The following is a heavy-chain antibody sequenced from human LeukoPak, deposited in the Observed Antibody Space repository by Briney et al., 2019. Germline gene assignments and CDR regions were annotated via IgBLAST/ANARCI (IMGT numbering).Heavy chain of an antibody. CDR3: VRGSSAYFDF. CDR2: IWYGGSNK. CDR1: GFTFSSFG. J-gene: IGHJ4*02. Sequence: GGSLRLSCAASGFTFSSFGIHWVRQAPGKGLDWVTLIWYGGSNKWYAESVKGRFTISRDNSKNTLYLQMDSLRAEDTAMYYCVRGSSAYFDFWGQGALVTVSS. V-gene: IGHV3-33*01.